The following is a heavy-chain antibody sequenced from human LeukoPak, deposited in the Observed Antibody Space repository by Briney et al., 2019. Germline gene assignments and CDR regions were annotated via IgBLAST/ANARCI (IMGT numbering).Heavy chain of an antibody. CDR1: GYTFTSYG. Sequence: ASVKVSCKASGYTFTSYGISWARQAPGQGLEWMGWISAYNGNTNYAQKLQGRVTMTTDTSTSTAYMELRSLRSDDTAVYYCARFPYGSGSYYYYYGMDVWGKGTTVTVSS. D-gene: IGHD3-10*01. J-gene: IGHJ6*04. CDR3: ARFPYGSGSYYYYYGMDV. CDR2: ISAYNGNT. V-gene: IGHV1-18*04.